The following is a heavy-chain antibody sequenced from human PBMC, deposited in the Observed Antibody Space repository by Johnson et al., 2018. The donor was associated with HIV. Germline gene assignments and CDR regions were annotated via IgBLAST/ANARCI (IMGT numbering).Heavy chain of an antibody. V-gene: IGHV3-11*04. CDR1: GFTFSDYY. Sequence: QMQLVESGGGLVQPGGSLRLSCAASGFTFSDYYMSWIRQAPGKGLEWVSFISSSGSSIYYADSVKGRFTVSRDNTKKSLYLQMNSLSADDTAVYYCARETAGATNDAFDIWGQGTMVTVSS. CDR3: ARETAGATNDAFDI. J-gene: IGHJ3*02. CDR2: ISSSGSSI. D-gene: IGHD1-26*01.